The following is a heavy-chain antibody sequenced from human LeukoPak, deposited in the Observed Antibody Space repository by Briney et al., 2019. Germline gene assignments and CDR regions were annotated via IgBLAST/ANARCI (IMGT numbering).Heavy chain of an antibody. CDR3: ARDSKSVPSSTSCSFFDY. Sequence: GGSLRLSCVASGFTFSSNWMSWVRQAPGKGLEWVSNINQYGSEKYYVDSVKGRFTISRDNAKNSLYLQINSLRAEDTAVYYCARDSKSVPSSTSCSFFDYWGQGTLVTVSS. CDR1: GFTFSSNW. D-gene: IGHD2-2*01. V-gene: IGHV3-7*01. CDR2: INQYGSEK. J-gene: IGHJ4*02.